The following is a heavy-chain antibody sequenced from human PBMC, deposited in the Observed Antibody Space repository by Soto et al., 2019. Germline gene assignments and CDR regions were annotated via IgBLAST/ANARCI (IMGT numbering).Heavy chain of an antibody. V-gene: IGHV3-23*01. CDR3: AKAAGFSSSWYPTLDS. CDR2: ITRSGDNT. D-gene: IGHD6-13*01. J-gene: IGHJ4*02. CDR1: GFTFSSYA. Sequence: GGALRLSCDASGFTFSSYAMAWVRQAPGKGLEWIGGITRSGDNTNHADPVKGRFTISRDKFRNTLYLEMNSLRPDDTAVYFCAKAAGFSSSWYPTLDSWGQGTLVTVSS.